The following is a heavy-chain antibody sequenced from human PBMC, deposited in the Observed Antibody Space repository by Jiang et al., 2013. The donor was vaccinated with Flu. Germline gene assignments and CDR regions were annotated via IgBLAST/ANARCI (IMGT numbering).Heavy chain of an antibody. CDR3: AKAPRKIIIVEPAANIDY. Sequence: AVISYDGSKKYYADSVKGRFTISRDNSKNTLHLQMNSLRPEDMAVYYCAKAPRKIIIVEPAANIDYWGQGTLVTVSS. CDR2: ISYDGSKK. J-gene: IGHJ4*02. D-gene: IGHD2-2*01. V-gene: IGHV3-30*18.